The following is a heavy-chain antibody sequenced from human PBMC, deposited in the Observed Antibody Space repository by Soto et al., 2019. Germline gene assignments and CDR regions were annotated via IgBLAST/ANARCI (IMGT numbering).Heavy chain of an antibody. CDR2: IIPILGIA. Sequence: SVKVSCKASGGTFSSYTISWLRQAPGQGLEWMGRIIPILGIANYAQKFQGRVTITADKSTSTAYMELSSLRSEDTAVYYCARVATIGVVIPYYYYMDVWGKGTTVTVSS. CDR1: GGTFSSYT. D-gene: IGHD3-3*01. J-gene: IGHJ6*03. CDR3: ARVATIGVVIPYYYYMDV. V-gene: IGHV1-69*02.